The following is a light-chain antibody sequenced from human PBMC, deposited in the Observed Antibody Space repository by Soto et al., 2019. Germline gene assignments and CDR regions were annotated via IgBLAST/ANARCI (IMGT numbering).Light chain of an antibody. V-gene: IGLV1-47*01. CDR2: RNN. J-gene: IGLJ2*01. Sequence: QSVLTQPPSASGTPGQRVTISCSGSSSNIGSNYVYWYQQLPGTAPKLLIYRNNQRPSGVPDRFSGSKSGTSASLPISGLRSEDEADYYCAAWDDSLSGFVVFGGGTKLTVL. CDR3: AAWDDSLSGFVV. CDR1: SSNIGSNY.